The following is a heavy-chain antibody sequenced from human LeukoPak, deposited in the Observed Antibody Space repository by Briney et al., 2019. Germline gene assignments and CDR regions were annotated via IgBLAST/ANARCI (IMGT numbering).Heavy chain of an antibody. CDR3: AREGRYFDWFDY. CDR2: IYTSGST. Sequence: SQTLSLTCTVSGGSISSGSYYWSWIRQPAGKGLEWIGRIYTSGSTNYNPSLKSRVTISVDTSKNQFSLKLSSVTAADTAVYYCAREGRYFDWFDYWGQGTLVTVSS. D-gene: IGHD3-9*01. CDR1: GGSISSGSYY. J-gene: IGHJ4*02. V-gene: IGHV4-61*02.